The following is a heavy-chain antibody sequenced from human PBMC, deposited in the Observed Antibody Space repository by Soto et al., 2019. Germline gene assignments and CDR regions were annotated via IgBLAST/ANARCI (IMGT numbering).Heavy chain of an antibody. J-gene: IGHJ4*02. V-gene: IGHV3-48*01. D-gene: IGHD6-13*01. CDR3: ARAFGTSFDY. Sequence: PGGSLRLSCAASGFSFSAYSMNWVRQAPGKGLEWVSYISSGSSSIYYADSVKGRFTISRDNAKNSLYLQMNSLRAEDTAVYYCARAFGTSFDYWGQGTLVTVSS. CDR1: GFSFSAYS. CDR2: ISSGSSSI.